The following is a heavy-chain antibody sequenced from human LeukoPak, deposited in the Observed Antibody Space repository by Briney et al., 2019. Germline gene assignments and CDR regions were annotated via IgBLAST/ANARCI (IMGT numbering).Heavy chain of an antibody. CDR3: AADDPKGQQLIY. Sequence: SVKVSCKASGFTFTSSAVQWVRQARGQRLEWIGWIVVGSGNTNYAQKFQERVTITRDMSTSTAYMELSSLRSEDTAVYYCAADDPKGQQLIYWGQGTLVTVSS. D-gene: IGHD6-13*01. V-gene: IGHV1-58*01. CDR1: GFTFTSSA. J-gene: IGHJ4*02. CDR2: IVVGSGNT.